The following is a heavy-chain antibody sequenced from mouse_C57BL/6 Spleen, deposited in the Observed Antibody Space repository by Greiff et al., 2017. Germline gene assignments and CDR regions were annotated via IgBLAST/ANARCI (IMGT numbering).Heavy chain of an antibody. J-gene: IGHJ2*01. V-gene: IGHV1-22*01. CDR3: ARGDYGNYDYFDY. CDR2: INPNNGGT. CDR1: GYTFTDYN. D-gene: IGHD2-1*01. Sequence: VQLQQSGPELVKPGASVKMSCKASGYTFTDYNMHWVKQSHGKSLEWIGYINPNNGGTSYNQKFKGKATLTVNKSSSTAYMELRSLTSEDSAVYYCARGDYGNYDYFDYWGQGTTLTVSS.